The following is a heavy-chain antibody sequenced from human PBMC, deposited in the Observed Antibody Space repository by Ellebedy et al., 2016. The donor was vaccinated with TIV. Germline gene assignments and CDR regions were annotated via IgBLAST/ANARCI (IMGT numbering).Heavy chain of an antibody. CDR1: GFTFSDYY. CDR3: VRDFDYAFDV. V-gene: IGHV3-11*01. J-gene: IGHJ3*01. CDR2: IRAGGEIM. Sequence: GESLKISCAASGFTFSDYYMNWVRQAPGKGLEWVSNIRAGGEIMKYADSVKGRFTASRDDARNSLYLQMNSLRDEDTGVYYCVRDFDYAFDVWGQGTMVTVSS.